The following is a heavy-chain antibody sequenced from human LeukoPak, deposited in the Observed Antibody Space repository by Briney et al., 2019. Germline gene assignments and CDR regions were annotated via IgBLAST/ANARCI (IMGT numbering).Heavy chain of an antibody. D-gene: IGHD3-22*01. CDR2: IYYSGST. CDR3: ARHRNYYDSSAFGY. Sequence: SETLSLTCTVSGGSISSSSYYWGCIRQPPGKGLEWIGSIYYSGSTYYNPSLKSRVTISVDTSKNQFSLKLSSVTAADTAVYYCARHRNYYDSSAFGYWGQGTLVTVSS. J-gene: IGHJ4*02. V-gene: IGHV4-39*01. CDR1: GGSISSSSYY.